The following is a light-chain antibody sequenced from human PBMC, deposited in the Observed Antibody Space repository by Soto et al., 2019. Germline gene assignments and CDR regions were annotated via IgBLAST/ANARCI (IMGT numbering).Light chain of an antibody. CDR2: GAS. CDR1: QSVSSSY. V-gene: IGKV3-20*01. CDR3: QQYCSSRFT. J-gene: IGKJ3*01. Sequence: EIVLTQSPGTLSLSPGERATLSCRASQSVSSSYLAWYQQKPGQAPRLLIYGASSRATGIPDRFSGSGSGTACTLTISRLAPEDFAVYYWQQYCSSRFTFGPGTKVDIK.